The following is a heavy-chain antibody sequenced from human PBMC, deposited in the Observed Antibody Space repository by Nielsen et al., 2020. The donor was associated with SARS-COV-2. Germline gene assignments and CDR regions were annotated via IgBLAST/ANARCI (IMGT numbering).Heavy chain of an antibody. CDR1: GYSFTNYW. D-gene: IGHD3-10*01. CDR3: ARQGGRITMVRGVIFWFDP. V-gene: IGHV5-51*01. CDR2: IYPGDSDT. J-gene: IGHJ5*02. Sequence: GESLKISCQGSGYSFTNYWIAWVRQMPGKGLEWMGIIYPGDSDTRYSPSFQGQVTISADKSISTAYLQWSSLKASDTAMYYCARQGGRITMVRGVIFWFDPWGQGTLVTVSS.